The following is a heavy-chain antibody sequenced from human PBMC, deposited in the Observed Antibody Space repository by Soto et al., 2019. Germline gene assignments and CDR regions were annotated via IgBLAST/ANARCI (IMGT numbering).Heavy chain of an antibody. CDR1: GYTCTSYD. CDR2: MNPNSGNR. V-gene: IGHV1-8*01. D-gene: IGHD3-9*01. J-gene: IGHJ6*01. CDR3: ATALRGYDILIAYFTMYYYYGMDV. Sequence: ASVKVSCKASGYTCTSYDINWVRQATGQGLEWMGWMNPNSGNRGYAQKFQGRVTMTRNTSISTAYMELSSLRSEDKAVYYCATALRGYDILIAYFTMYYYYGMDVWGQGTTATV.